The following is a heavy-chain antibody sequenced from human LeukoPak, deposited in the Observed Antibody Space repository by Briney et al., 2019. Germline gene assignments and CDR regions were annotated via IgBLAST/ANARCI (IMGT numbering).Heavy chain of an antibody. CDR3: AGRYCSGGSCSEWYYFDY. J-gene: IGHJ4*02. Sequence: SETLSLTCAVYGGSFSGYYWSWIRQPPGKGLKWIGEINHSGSTNYNPSLKSRVTISVDTSKNQFSLKLSSVTAADTAVYYCAGRYCSGGSCSEWYYFDYWGQGTLVTVSS. CDR2: INHSGST. D-gene: IGHD2-15*01. V-gene: IGHV4-34*01. CDR1: GGSFSGYY.